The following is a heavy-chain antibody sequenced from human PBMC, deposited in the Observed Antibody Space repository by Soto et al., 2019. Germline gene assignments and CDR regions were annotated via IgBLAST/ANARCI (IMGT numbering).Heavy chain of an antibody. CDR1: GFSLSNTGVG. J-gene: IGHJ5*02. Sequence: QITLKESGPTLVEPAQTLTLTCTFSGFSLSNTGVGVGWVRQPPGKALEWLAIVYYTDDKRYSPSLRNRLSRTKDTSKHQVVLTMANMGPVDTATYDCAPSSMTLGRFAPWRQGMPVIVSS. CDR2: VYYTDDK. D-gene: IGHD3-22*01. CDR3: APSSMTLGRFAP. V-gene: IGHV2-5*01.